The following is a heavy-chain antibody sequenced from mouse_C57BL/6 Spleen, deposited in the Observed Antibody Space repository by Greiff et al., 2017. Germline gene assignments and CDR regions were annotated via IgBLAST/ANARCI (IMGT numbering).Heavy chain of an antibody. Sequence: QVQLQQSGAELVRPGTSVKMSCKASGYTFTNYWIGWAKQRPGHGLEWIGDIYPGGGYTNYNEKFKGKATLTADKSSSTAYMQFSSLTSEDSAIYYCARIDGSSRYYVDYWGQGTTLTVSS. V-gene: IGHV1-63*01. CDR2: IYPGGGYT. J-gene: IGHJ2*01. CDR1: GYTFTNYW. CDR3: ARIDGSSRYYVDY. D-gene: IGHD1-1*01.